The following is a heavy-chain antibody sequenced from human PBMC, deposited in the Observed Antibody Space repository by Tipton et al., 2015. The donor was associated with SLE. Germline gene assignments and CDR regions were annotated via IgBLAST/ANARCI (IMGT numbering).Heavy chain of an antibody. CDR1: GFTFSSYG. V-gene: IGHV3-NL1*01. D-gene: IGHD3-3*01. CDR2: ISGGGGGT. CDR3: AKDLKLYDFWSGSDY. Sequence: SLRLSCAASGFTFSSYGMHWVRQAPGKGLEWVSAISGGGGGTYYADSVKGRFTISRDNFQNTLYLQMNSLRAEDTAVYYCAKDLKLYDFWSGSDYWGQGTLVTVSS. J-gene: IGHJ4*02.